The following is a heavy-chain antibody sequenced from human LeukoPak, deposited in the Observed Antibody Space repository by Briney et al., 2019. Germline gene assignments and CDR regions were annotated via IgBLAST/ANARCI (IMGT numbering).Heavy chain of an antibody. V-gene: IGHV4-59*08. CDR2: IYYSGST. CDR3: AGTVAGTDYYFDY. CDR1: GGSISSYY. J-gene: IGHJ4*02. Sequence: PSETLSLTCTVSGGSISSYYWSWIRQPPGKGLEWIGYIYYSGSTNYNPSLKSRVTISVDTSKNQFSLKLSSVTAADTAVYYCAGTVAGTDYYFDYWGQGTLVTVSS. D-gene: IGHD6-19*01.